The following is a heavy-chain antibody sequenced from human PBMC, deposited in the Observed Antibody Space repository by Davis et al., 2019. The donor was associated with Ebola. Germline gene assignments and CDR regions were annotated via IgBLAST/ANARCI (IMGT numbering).Heavy chain of an antibody. J-gene: IGHJ6*02. V-gene: IGHV3-7*01. CDR3: ARGDSGSYYNPKRTYYYYGMDV. CDR1: GFTFSSYW. D-gene: IGHD3-10*01. CDR2: IKQDGSEK. Sequence: GESLKISCAASGFTFSSYWMSWVRQAPGKGLEWVANIKQDGSEKYYADSVKGRFTISRDNSKNTLYLQMNSLRAEDTAVYYCARGDSGSYYNPKRTYYYYGMDVWGQGTTVTVSS.